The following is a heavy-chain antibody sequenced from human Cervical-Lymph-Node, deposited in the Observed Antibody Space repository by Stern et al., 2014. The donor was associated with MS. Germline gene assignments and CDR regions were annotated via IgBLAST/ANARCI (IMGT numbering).Heavy chain of an antibody. J-gene: IGHJ3*02. Sequence: VQLVESGAEVKQPGASVKVSCKASGYTFTSYDINWVRQATGQGLEWMGWMNPNNGNTGYAQKFQGRVTLTRNTSRSTAYMELSSLRAEDTAVYYCARGRVDLIRALGIWGQGTMVTVSS. V-gene: IGHV1-8*01. CDR2: MNPNNGNT. CDR1: GYTFTSYD. CDR3: ARGRVDLIRALGI. D-gene: IGHD3-16*01.